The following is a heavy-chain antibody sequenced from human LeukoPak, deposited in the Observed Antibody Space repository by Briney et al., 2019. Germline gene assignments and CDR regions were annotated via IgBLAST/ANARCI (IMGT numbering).Heavy chain of an antibody. CDR2: MNPNNGNT. CDR1: GYTFTSYG. D-gene: IGHD3-10*01. Sequence: ASVKVSCKASGYTFTSYGISWVRQAPGQGLEWMGWMNPNNGNTGYAQKFQGRVTMTRDTSISTAYMELRGLRSEDTAVYYCVRDGEGVAISVNYWFDPWGQGTLVTVSS. CDR3: VRDGEGVAISVNYWFDP. J-gene: IGHJ5*02. V-gene: IGHV1-8*02.